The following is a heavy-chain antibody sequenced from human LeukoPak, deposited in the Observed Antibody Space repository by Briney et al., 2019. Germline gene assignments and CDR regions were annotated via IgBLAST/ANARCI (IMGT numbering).Heavy chain of an antibody. Sequence: PSETLSLTCAVSGDSISNHIYYWDWIRQPPGKGLEWIGYIYYSGSTNYNPSLKSRVTISVDTSKNQFSLKLSSVTAADTAVYYCASGSDMTTVDYWGQGTLVTVSS. V-gene: IGHV4-61*01. CDR3: ASGSDMTTVDY. CDR1: GDSISNHIYY. CDR2: IYYSGST. J-gene: IGHJ4*02. D-gene: IGHD4-17*01.